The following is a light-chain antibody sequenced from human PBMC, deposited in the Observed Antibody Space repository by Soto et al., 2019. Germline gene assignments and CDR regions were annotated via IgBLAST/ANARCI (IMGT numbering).Light chain of an antibody. CDR2: DAS. Sequence: EIGLTQSPSTLSLSQGERATLLCTYSQSIGSDLAWYKQGRVQAPSRLIDDASNRAPGILARCGGSGSGTDFTRTISSLETEDFAVYHCHQRAKSTRTFGQRTMVEIK. CDR3: HQRAKSTRT. CDR1: QSIGSD. V-gene: IGKV3-11*01. J-gene: IGKJ1*01.